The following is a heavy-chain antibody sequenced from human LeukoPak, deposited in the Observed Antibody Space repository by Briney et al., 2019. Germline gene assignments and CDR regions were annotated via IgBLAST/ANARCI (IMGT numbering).Heavy chain of an antibody. J-gene: IGHJ4*02. V-gene: IGHV3-23*01. CDR3: ASSHIAVAGTFDY. CDR1: GFTFSSYA. D-gene: IGHD6-19*01. Sequence: GGSLRLSCAASGFTFSSYAMSWVRQAPGKGLEWVSAISGSGGSTYYADSVKGRFTISRDNSKNTLYLQMSSLRAEDTAVYYCASSHIAVAGTFDYWGQGTLVTVSS. CDR2: ISGSGGST.